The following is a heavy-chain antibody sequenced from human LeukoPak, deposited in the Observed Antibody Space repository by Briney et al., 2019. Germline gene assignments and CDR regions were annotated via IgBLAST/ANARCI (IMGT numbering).Heavy chain of an antibody. Sequence: SETLSLTCAVYGGSFSGYYWSWIRQPPGKGLEWIGEINHSGSTNYNPSLKSRVTISVDTSKNQFSLKLSSVTAADTAVYYCARVQFCRSPSSKIGGLYYYYYCKRDVGGKGPTVTVPS. J-gene: IGHJ6*03. V-gene: IGHV4-34*01. CDR2: INHSGST. D-gene: IGHD2-2*01. CDR3: ARVQFCRSPSSKIGGLYYYYYCKRDV. CDR1: GGSFSGYY.